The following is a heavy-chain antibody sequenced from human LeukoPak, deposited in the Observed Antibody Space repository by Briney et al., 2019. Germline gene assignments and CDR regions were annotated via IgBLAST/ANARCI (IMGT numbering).Heavy chain of an antibody. V-gene: IGHV1-69*13. CDR1: GGTFSSYA. CDR3: ARGEYSYGPRSNWFDP. D-gene: IGHD5-18*01. CDR2: IIPIFGTA. Sequence: SVKASCKASGGTFSSYAISWVRQAPGQGLEWMGGIIPIFGTANYAQKFQGRVTITADESTSTAYMELSSLRSEDTAVYYCARGEYSYGPRSNWFDPWGQGTLVTVSS. J-gene: IGHJ5*02.